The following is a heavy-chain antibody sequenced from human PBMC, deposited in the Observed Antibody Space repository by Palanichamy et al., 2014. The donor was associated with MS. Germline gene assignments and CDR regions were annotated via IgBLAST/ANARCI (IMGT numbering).Heavy chain of an antibody. J-gene: IGHJ4*02. Sequence: QLQLQDRAQDWWSLPETLSLTCTVSGGSISSSSYYWGWIRQSPRKGLEWIGSIYYSGSTYYNPSLKSRVTISVDTSKNQFSLKLSSVTAADTAVYYCARHRRIRVRGAPGPPFDYWGQGTLVTVSS. D-gene: IGHD3-10*01. V-gene: IGHV4-39*01. CDR3: ARHRRIRVRGAPGPPFDY. CDR1: GGSISSSSYY. CDR2: IYYSGST.